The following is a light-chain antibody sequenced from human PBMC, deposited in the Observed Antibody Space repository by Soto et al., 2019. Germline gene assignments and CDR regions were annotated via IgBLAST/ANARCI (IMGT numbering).Light chain of an antibody. Sequence: TQSPAFLSPSIGESVTITCRASQVISTSLAWYQQKPGQAPRLLIHGATTRATGIPARFSGSGSGTEFTLTISSLQSEDFAVYYCQQYNNWPRTFGQGTKVDI. CDR2: GAT. CDR3: QQYNNWPRT. CDR1: QVISTS. V-gene: IGKV3-15*01. J-gene: IGKJ1*01.